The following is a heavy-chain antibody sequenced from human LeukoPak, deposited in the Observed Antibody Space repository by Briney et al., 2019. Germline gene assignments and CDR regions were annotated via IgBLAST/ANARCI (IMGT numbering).Heavy chain of an antibody. CDR1: GGSISSSSYY. CDR2: IYYSGST. V-gene: IGHV4-39*01. CDR3: ARVTGYMVEDYFDS. Sequence: SETLSLTCTVSGGSISSSSYYWGWIRQPPGKGLEWIGSIYYSGSTYYNPSLKSRVTISVDTSKNQFSLKLSSVTAADTAVYYCARVTGYMVEDYFDSWGQGTLVTVSS. D-gene: IGHD6-13*01. J-gene: IGHJ4*02.